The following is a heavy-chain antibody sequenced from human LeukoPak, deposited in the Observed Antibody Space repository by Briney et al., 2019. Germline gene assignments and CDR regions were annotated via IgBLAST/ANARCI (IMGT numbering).Heavy chain of an antibody. CDR1: GFTFDDYA. CDR3: AKGNARRARLRGMDV. D-gene: IGHD3-10*01. J-gene: IGHJ6*02. V-gene: IGHV3-43*02. Sequence: GGSLKLSCAAAGFTFDDYAMHWVRQAPGKGLEWVALISGDGGDTYYADSVKGRFTISRDNSKNSLYLEMNSLRTEDTPLYYCAKGNARRARLRGMDVWGQGTTVTVSS. CDR2: ISGDGGDT.